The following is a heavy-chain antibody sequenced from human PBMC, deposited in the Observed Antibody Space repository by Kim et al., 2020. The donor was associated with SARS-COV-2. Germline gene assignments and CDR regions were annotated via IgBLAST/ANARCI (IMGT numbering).Heavy chain of an antibody. Sequence: GNADSVKGRFTISGDNAKTSLYLQMNSLRAEDTALYYCANGPLARENYWGQGTLVTVSS. V-gene: IGHV3-9*01. CDR3: ANGPLARENY. D-gene: IGHD1-26*01. J-gene: IGHJ4*02.